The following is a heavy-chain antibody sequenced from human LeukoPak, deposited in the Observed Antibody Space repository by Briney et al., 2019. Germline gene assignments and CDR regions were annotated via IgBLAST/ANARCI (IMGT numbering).Heavy chain of an antibody. Sequence: SVKVSCKASGGTFSSYAISWVRQAPGQGLEWMGRIIPILGIANYAQKFQGRVTITADKSTSTAYTELSSLRSEDTAVYYCARAPFSGRGTFDPWGQGTLVTVSS. CDR2: IIPILGIA. CDR1: GGTFSSYA. J-gene: IGHJ5*02. V-gene: IGHV1-69*04. CDR3: ARAPFSGRGTFDP. D-gene: IGHD5-12*01.